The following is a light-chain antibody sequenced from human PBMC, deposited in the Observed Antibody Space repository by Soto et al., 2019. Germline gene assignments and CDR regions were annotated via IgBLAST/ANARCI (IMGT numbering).Light chain of an antibody. V-gene: IGKV1-5*03. J-gene: IGKJ1*01. CDR2: KAS. CDR1: QTISSW. CDR3: QQYNSYPVT. Sequence: DIQMTHSPSTLSGSVGDRVTITCRASQTISSWLAWYQQKPGKAPKLLIYKASSLESGVPSRFSGSGSGTEFTLTISSLQPDDFATYYCQQYNSYPVTFGQGTKVDI.